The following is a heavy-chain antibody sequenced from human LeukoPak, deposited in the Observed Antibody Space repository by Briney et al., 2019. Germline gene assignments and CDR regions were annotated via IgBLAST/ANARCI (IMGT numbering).Heavy chain of an antibody. CDR2: IIPIFGTA. V-gene: IGHV1-69*13. CDR1: GYTFTSYG. J-gene: IGHJ4*02. CDR3: ARSRIAAAHFDY. D-gene: IGHD6-13*01. Sequence: ASVKVSCKASGYTFTSYGISWVRQAPGQGLEWMGGIIPIFGTANYAQKFQGRVTITADESTSTAYMELSSLRSEDTAVYYCARSRIAAAHFDYWGQGTLVTVSS.